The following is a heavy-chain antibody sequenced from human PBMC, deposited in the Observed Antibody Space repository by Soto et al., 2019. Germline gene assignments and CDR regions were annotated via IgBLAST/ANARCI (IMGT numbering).Heavy chain of an antibody. D-gene: IGHD6-19*01. V-gene: IGHV3-48*03. Sequence: EEQLVESGGGFVQPGGTLRLSCAASGFTFSGYEMNWVRQAPGKGLEWVSYISSSGTTISYADSVKGRFTISRDNAKNSLYLQMNSLRVEDTAVYYCARGGGSGWFPSHSWGQGTLVTVSS. J-gene: IGHJ4*02. CDR1: GFTFSGYE. CDR3: ARGGGSGWFPSHS. CDR2: ISSSGTTI.